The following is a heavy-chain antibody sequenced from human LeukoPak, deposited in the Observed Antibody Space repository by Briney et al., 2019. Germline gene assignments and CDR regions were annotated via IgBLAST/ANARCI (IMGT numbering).Heavy chain of an antibody. CDR2: IYYSGST. J-gene: IGHJ4*02. CDR3: ARGGTMVRTVRVEYYFDY. CDR1: GGSISSSSYY. Sequence: SETLSLTCTVSGGSISSSSYYWGWIRQPPGKGLEWIGSIYYSGSTYYNPSLKSRVTISVDTSKNQFSLKLSSVTAADTAVYYCARGGTMVRTVRVEYYFDYWGQGTLVTVSS. D-gene: IGHD3-10*01. V-gene: IGHV4-39*07.